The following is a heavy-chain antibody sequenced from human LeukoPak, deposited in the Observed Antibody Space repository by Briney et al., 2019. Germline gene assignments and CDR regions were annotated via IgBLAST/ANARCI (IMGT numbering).Heavy chain of an antibody. CDR1: GFTFSSYA. Sequence: GGSLRLSCAASGFTFSSYAMSWVRQAPEKGLEWVSAISGSGGSTYYADSVKGRFTISRDNSKNTLYLQMNSLRAEDTAVYYCAKDRGGATIWGPFDAFDIWGQGIMVTVSS. J-gene: IGHJ3*02. CDR3: AKDRGGATIWGPFDAFDI. CDR2: ISGSGGST. V-gene: IGHV3-23*01. D-gene: IGHD1-26*01.